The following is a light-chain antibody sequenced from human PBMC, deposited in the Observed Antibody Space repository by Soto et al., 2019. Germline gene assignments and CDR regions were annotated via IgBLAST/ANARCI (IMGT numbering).Light chain of an antibody. CDR2: DAS. CDR1: QSISSY. Sequence: EIVLTQSPATLSLSPGERATLSCRASQSISSYLAWYQQKPDQAPRLLIYDASNRATGIPARFSGSGSGTDFTLTISCIEPEEFAVYYCQQRSTWPFTFGPGTNVDIK. CDR3: QQRSTWPFT. J-gene: IGKJ3*01. V-gene: IGKV3-11*01.